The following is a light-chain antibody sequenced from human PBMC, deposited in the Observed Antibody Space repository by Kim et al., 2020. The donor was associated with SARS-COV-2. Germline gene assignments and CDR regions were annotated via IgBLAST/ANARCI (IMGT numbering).Light chain of an antibody. V-gene: IGKV1-5*03. CDR1: QNIHTW. Sequence: DIPMTQSPSTLSASIGDRVIITCRASQNIHTWLAWYQQKPGKAPKLLIYKASILQSGVPSRFSGTGSETEFTLTINGLQPDDFATYYCQQYKSYSAFGQGTKVDIK. CDR2: KAS. CDR3: QQYKSYSA. J-gene: IGKJ1*01.